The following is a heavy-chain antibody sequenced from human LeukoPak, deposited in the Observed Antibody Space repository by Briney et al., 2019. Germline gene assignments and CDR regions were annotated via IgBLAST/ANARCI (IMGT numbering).Heavy chain of an antibody. CDR1: GYTCNSYG. Sequence: ASVKVSCKASGYTCNSYGISWVRQAPGQGLEWMGWISAYNGDTNYAQKVQGRLTMTTDTSTSTAYMELRSLRSDDTAVYYCARDPGMVRGVRLPFDYWGQGTLVTVSS. CDR2: ISAYNGDT. CDR3: ARDPGMVRGVRLPFDY. D-gene: IGHD3-10*01. V-gene: IGHV1-18*04. J-gene: IGHJ4*02.